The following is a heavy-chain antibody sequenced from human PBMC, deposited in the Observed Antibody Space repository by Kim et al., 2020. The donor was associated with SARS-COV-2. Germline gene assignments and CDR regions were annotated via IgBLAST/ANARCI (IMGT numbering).Heavy chain of an antibody. CDR3: ATYSSSWEWYFDL. CDR1: GGSISSSSYY. Sequence: SETLSLTCTVSGGSISSSSYYWGWIRQPPGKGLEWIGSIYYSGSTYYNPSLKSRVTISVDTSKNQFSLKLSSVTAADTAVYYCATYSSSWEWYFDLWGRGTLVTVSS. CDR2: IYYSGST. V-gene: IGHV4-39*07. D-gene: IGHD6-13*01. J-gene: IGHJ2*01.